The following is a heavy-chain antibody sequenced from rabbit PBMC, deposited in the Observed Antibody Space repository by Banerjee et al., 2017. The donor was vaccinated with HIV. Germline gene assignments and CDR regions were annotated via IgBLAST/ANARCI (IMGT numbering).Heavy chain of an antibody. CDR2: IGIGSGTT. Sequence: QSLEESGGDLVKPGASLTLTCTASGFSFSSVYDMCWVRQAPGKGLEWIACIGIGSGTTYYASWAKGRFTVTKTSSTTVTLQMTSLTAADTATYFCARGVSSSGRGYGLWGQGTLVTVS. D-gene: IGHD4-1*01. CDR1: GFSFSSVYD. V-gene: IGHV1S40*01. J-gene: IGHJ4*01. CDR3: ARGVSSSGRGYGL.